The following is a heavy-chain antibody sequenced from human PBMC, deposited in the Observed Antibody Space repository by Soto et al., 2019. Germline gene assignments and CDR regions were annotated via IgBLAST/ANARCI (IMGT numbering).Heavy chain of an antibody. V-gene: IGHV1-2*04. CDR3: ARGRVPARLGAFDI. CDR2: INPNSGGT. D-gene: IGHD2-2*01. CDR1: GYTFTGYY. J-gene: IGHJ3*02. Sequence: ASVKVSCKASGYTFTGYYMHWVRQAPGQGLEWMGWINPNSGGTNYAQKFQGWVTMTRDTSISTAYMELSSLRSEGTAVYYCARGRVPARLGAFDIWGQGTMVTVSS.